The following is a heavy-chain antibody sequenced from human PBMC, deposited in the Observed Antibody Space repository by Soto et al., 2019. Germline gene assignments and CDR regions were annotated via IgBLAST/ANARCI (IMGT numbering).Heavy chain of an antibody. D-gene: IGHD6-25*01. CDR1: GYTFIIHS. V-gene: IGHV1-18*01. J-gene: IGHJ4*02. CDR3: ARVKRYYFDY. Sequence: ASVKVSCKTSGYTFIIHSITWVRQAPGQGLEWMGWIRSYNGNATYAPKFHDRITMTTDTSTSTAYMELRSLTSDDTAVYYCARVKRYYFDYWGPGSLVTAPQ. CDR2: IRSYNGNA.